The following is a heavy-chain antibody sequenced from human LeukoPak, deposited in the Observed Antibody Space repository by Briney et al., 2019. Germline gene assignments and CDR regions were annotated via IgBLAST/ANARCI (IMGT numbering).Heavy chain of an antibody. V-gene: IGHV3-30*02. CDR1: GFTFSRYG. D-gene: IGHD4-17*01. Sequence: GGSLRLSCAASGFTFSRYGIHWVRQAPGRGLEWVAFIRYGGTNKHYADSVKGRFTISRDNSKHTLYLQMNSLRSEDTAVYYCARYGNAFDYWGQGALVTISS. CDR2: IRYGGTNK. J-gene: IGHJ4*02. CDR3: ARYGNAFDY.